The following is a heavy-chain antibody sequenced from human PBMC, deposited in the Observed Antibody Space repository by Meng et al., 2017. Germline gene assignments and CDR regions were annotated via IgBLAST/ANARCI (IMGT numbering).Heavy chain of an antibody. CDR3: ARDEDISAAGKLFGDY. CDR1: GYNFPDYY. D-gene: IGHD6-25*01. CDR2: INPKSGDT. Sequence: QVQLVQSGAEVKKPGPSVKLSRKPSGYNFPDYYIHWVRRAPGQGLEWMGRINPKSGDTHYAQKFQARVTMTGDTSISTAYMELSGLRSDGTAMYYCARDEDISAAGKLFGDYWGQGTLVTVSS. J-gene: IGHJ4*02. V-gene: IGHV1-2*06.